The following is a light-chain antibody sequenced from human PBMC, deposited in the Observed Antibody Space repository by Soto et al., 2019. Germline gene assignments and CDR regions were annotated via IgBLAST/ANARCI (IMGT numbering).Light chain of an antibody. CDR2: DDN. CDR3: GTWDFRRNVGM. J-gene: IGLJ7*01. V-gene: IGLV1-51*02. Sequence: QSALTQPPSVSAAPGQKVTISCFGSSSNIGNKYVSWYQQFPGTVPKLLIYDDNKRPSGIPDRFSGSKSGTSATLGITGLQTGDEADYYCGTWDFRRNVGMFGGGTQLTVL. CDR1: SSNIGNKY.